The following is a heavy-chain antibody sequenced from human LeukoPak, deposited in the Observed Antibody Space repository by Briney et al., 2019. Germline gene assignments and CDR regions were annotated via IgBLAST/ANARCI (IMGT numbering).Heavy chain of an antibody. J-gene: IGHJ1*01. Sequence: SVKVSCKASGYTFTGYYMHWVRQAPGQGLQWMGSIIPIRGIPNYAENFQGRVTITADKATSVVYMELSRLRSGDTAVYYCASPGRSAEYFQHWGQGTLVSVS. V-gene: IGHV1-69*02. CDR2: IIPIRGIP. CDR3: ASPGRSAEYFQH. CDR1: GYTFTGYY.